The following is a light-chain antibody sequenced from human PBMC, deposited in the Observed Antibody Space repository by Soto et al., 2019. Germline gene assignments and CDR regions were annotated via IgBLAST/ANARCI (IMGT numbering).Light chain of an antibody. V-gene: IGKV1-9*01. Sequence: IQLTQSPSSLSASIGDRVNITCRASQAISGYLVWYQQNPGQAPKLPIYAASTLQSGVPSRFSGSGSGTDFTLTISSLHPADFATYYCQQFKSYPYTFGLGTKLEI. J-gene: IGKJ2*01. CDR3: QQFKSYPYT. CDR2: AAS. CDR1: QAISGY.